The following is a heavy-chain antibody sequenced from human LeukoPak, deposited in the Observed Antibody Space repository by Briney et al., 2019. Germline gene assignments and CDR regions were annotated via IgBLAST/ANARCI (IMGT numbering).Heavy chain of an antibody. D-gene: IGHD3-22*01. CDR3: ARGRSGYPDY. CDR1: VYTFTSYD. V-gene: IGHV1-8*01. CDR2: MNPNSGKT. Sequence: ASVKVSCKASVYTFTSYDINWVRQATGQGLAWMGWMNPNSGKTGYSQKFQGRVTMTRNTSISTAYMELSSLKSEDTAVYYCARGRSGYPDYWGQGTLVTVSS. J-gene: IGHJ4*02.